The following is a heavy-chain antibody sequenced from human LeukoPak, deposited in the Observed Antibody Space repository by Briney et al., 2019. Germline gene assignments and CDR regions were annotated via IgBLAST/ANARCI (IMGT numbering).Heavy chain of an antibody. D-gene: IGHD3-22*01. Sequence: GGFLRLSWAASGFTFSSYAMSWVRQAPGKGLEWVSDISGSGGSTYYPDSVKGRFTISRDNSKNTLYLQMDTLGAEDTAVYYCAKVRETSGFYRYFDYWGQGTLVSVSS. V-gene: IGHV3-23*01. CDR2: ISGSGGST. CDR3: AKVRETSGFYRYFDY. J-gene: IGHJ4*02. CDR1: GFTFSSYA.